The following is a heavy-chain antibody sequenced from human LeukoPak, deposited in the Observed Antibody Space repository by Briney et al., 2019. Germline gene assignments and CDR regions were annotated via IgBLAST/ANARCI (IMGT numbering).Heavy chain of an antibody. CDR1: GFTFGDYA. CDR3: TCWKDLLNFES. CDR2: IRSKGFGHTI. J-gene: IGHJ4*02. D-gene: IGHD1-1*01. V-gene: IGHV3-49*03. Sequence: GGSLRLACTASGFTFGDYALSWFRQSPGKGLEWVGFIRSKGFGHTIGYAASVKGRFIISRDDSKSIAYLQMSSLKSEDTAVYYCTCWKDLLNFESWGQGTLVTVSS.